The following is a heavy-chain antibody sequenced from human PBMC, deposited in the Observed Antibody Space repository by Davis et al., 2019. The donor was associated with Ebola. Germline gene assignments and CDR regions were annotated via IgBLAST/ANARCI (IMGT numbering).Heavy chain of an antibody. D-gene: IGHD3-10*01. J-gene: IGHJ4*02. CDR1: GFTFSSYE. CDR2: ISSSGSTI. Sequence: GGSLRLSCAASGFTFSSYEMNWVRQAPGKGLEWVSYISSSGSTIYYADSVKGRFTISRDNSKNSLYLQMNSLRDEDTAVYYCAREAYYYGSGSYKYYFDYWGQGTLVTVSS. CDR3: AREAYYYGSGSYKYYFDY. V-gene: IGHV3-48*03.